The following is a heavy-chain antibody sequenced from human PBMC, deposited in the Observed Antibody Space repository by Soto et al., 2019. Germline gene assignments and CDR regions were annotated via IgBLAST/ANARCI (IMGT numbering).Heavy chain of an antibody. D-gene: IGHD7-27*01. V-gene: IGHV4-59*11. CDR1: GGSISNHY. CDR2: IYYNGNT. J-gene: IGHJ4*02. Sequence: QVQLQESGPGLVKPSETLSLTCSVSGGSISNHYWSWIRQPPGKGQEWIGSIYYNGNTNYNPSLKGRVTMSVDTSRNQISLKLTTVTAADTAVYYCTRANWYSEYWGQGTLVTVSS. CDR3: TRANWYSEY.